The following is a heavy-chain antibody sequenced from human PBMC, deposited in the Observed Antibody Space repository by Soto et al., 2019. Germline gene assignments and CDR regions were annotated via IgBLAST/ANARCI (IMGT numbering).Heavy chain of an antibody. CDR2: IKQDGSEK. V-gene: IGHV3-7*04. J-gene: IGHJ6*02. CDR1: GFTFSSDW. D-gene: IGHD3-16*01. Sequence: GGSLRLSCAASGFTFSSDWMSWVRQAPGKGLEWVANIKQDGSEKYYVDSVKGRFTISRDNAKNSLYLQMNSLRAEDTAVYYCAREGFRGVMRSYGMDVWGQGTTVTVSS. CDR3: AREGFRGVMRSYGMDV.